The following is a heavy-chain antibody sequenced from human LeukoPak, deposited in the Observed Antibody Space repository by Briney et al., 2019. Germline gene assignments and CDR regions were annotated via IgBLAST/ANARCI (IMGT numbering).Heavy chain of an antibody. CDR2: IYYSGST. V-gene: IGHV4-61*01. CDR1: GGSISSSSYY. J-gene: IGHJ3*02. D-gene: IGHD1-26*01. Sequence: SETLSLTCTVSGGSISSSSYYWSWIRQPPGKGLEWIGYIYYSGSTNYNPSLKSRVTISVDTSKNQFSLKLSSVTAADTAVYYCARGVGATARMAFDIWGQGTMVTVSS. CDR3: ARGVGATARMAFDI.